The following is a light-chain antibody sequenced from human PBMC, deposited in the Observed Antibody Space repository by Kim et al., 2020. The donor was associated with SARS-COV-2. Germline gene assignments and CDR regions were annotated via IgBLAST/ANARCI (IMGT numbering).Light chain of an antibody. CDR3: QQYGSSPPRYT. CDR1: QSVSSSY. CDR2: GAS. V-gene: IGKV3-20*01. J-gene: IGKJ2*01. Sequence: EIVLTQSPGTLSLSPGERATLSCRASQSVSSSYLALYQQKPGQAPRLLIYGASSRATGIPDRFSGSGSGTDFTFTISRLGPEDFAVYYCQQYGSSPPRYTFGQGTKLEI.